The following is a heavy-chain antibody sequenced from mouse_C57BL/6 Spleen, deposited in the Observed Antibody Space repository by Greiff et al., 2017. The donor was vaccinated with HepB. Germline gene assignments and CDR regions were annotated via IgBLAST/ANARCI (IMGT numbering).Heavy chain of an antibody. J-gene: IGHJ1*03. V-gene: IGHV1-62-2*01. Sequence: QVQLQQSGAELVKPGASVKLSCKASGYTFTEYTIHWVKQRSGQGLEWIGWFYPGSGSIKYNEKFKDKATLTADKSSSTVYMELSRLTSEDSAVYFCARHEDAYYGSSSWYFDVWGTGTTVTVSS. CDR2: FYPGSGSI. D-gene: IGHD1-1*01. CDR1: GYTFTEYT. CDR3: ARHEDAYYGSSSWYFDV.